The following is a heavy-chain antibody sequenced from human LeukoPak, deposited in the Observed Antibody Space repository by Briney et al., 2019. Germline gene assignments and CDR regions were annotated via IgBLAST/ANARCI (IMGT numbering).Heavy chain of an antibody. V-gene: IGHV1-8*01. CDR3: ARGVPRYCRSPGRAAASICGVY. CDR2: MNPNSGDT. D-gene: IGHD2-2*01. CDR1: GYTFTSYD. J-gene: IGHJ4*02. Sequence: ASVKVSCKASGYTFTSYDINWVRQATGQGFEWMGWMNPNSGDTGYAQKFQGRVTMTRNTSISTAYMELSSLRSEDTAVYYCARGVPRYCRSPGRAAASICGVYWGQGTPVTVSS.